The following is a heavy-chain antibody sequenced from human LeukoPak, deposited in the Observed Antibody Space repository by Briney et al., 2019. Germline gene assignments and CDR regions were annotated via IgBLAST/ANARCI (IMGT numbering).Heavy chain of an antibody. V-gene: IGHV4-59*08. J-gene: IGHJ4*02. CDR1: GGSVSSYY. Sequence: SETLSLTCTVSGGSVSSYYWNWIRQPPGKGLEWIGSVYYSGNTCYKSSLESRVTISVDTSNNRFSLKLNSVTAADTGTYYCARTSGRGSVDPGTSGYVDSWGQGSLVTVSS. D-gene: IGHD3-22*01. CDR3: ARTSGRGSVDPGTSGYVDS. CDR2: VYYSGNT.